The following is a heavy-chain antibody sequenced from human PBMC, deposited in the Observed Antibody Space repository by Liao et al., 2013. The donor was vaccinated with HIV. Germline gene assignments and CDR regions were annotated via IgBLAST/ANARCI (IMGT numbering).Heavy chain of an antibody. CDR2: NFRSERT. CDR1: GDSITSHF. V-gene: IGHV4-4*08. CDR3: AREWGKSGYYNRGLYYFDY. D-gene: IGHD3-3*01. Sequence: QVQLQESGPGLVKPSETLSLACSVSGDSITSHFWSWLRQPPGKGLEWIGYNFRSERTNYNPSLRSRVTIFVDTSKNQFSLKLSSVTAADTAVYYCAREWGKSGYYNRGLYYFDYWGQGTLVTVSS. J-gene: IGHJ4*02.